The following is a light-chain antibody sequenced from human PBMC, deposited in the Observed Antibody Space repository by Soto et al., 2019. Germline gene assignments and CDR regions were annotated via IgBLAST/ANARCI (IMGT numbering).Light chain of an antibody. J-gene: IGKJ4*01. Sequence: DIQMTQSPSSVSASVGDTVTITCRASQVISSWLAWYQHKPGRAPKLLIYKASNLQPGVPSTFSGSDSDADYTFTLTIRNLQHEDFTTYSCHHAISYCLTFGGGTKVAIK. V-gene: IGKV1-12*01. CDR2: KAS. CDR1: QVISSW. CDR3: HHAISYCLT.